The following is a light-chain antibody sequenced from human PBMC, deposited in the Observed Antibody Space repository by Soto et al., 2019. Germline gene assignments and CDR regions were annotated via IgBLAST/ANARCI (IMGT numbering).Light chain of an antibody. Sequence: SYERTQTPWVSVAPGQTARIICGGNNIGSKNVHWYQQKPGQAPVLVLYDDSDRPSGIPERFSGSKSGTTATLTITRVEAGDEADYYCHVWASGSYLVAFGGGTNVTVL. J-gene: IGLJ2*01. CDR1: NIGSKN. CDR3: HVWASGSYLVA. CDR2: DDS. V-gene: IGLV3-21*02.